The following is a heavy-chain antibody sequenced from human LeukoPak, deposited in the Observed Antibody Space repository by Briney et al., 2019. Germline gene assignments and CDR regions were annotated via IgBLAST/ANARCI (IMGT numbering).Heavy chain of an antibody. V-gene: IGHV4-39*01. CDR3: ATGIVVVITEGWFDP. CDR1: GGSISSSYYY. Sequence: SETLSLTCTVSGGSISSSYYYWGWNRQPPGKGLEWIGSIYYSGSTYYNPSLKSRVTISVDTSKNQFSLKLSSVTAADTAVYYCATGIVVVITEGWFDPWGQGTLVTVSS. D-gene: IGHD3-22*01. CDR2: IYYSGST. J-gene: IGHJ5*02.